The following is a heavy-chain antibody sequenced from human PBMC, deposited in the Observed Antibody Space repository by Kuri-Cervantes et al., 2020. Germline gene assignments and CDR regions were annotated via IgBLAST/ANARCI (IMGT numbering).Heavy chain of an antibody. D-gene: IGHD5-12*01. J-gene: IGHJ4*02. Sequence: SETLSLTCAVSGDSISSGYFWGWTRQPPGKGLEWIGNIYHTGSTNYNPSLKSRVTISVDTSKNQFSLNLSSVTAADTAVYYCARDPYHSGYDYPVDNWGQGTLVTVSS. CDR3: ARDPYHSGYDYPVDN. CDR2: IYHTGST. CDR1: GDSISSGYF. V-gene: IGHV4-38-2*02.